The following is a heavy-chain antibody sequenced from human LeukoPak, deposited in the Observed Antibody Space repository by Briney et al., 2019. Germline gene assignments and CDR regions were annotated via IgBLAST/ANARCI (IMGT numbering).Heavy chain of an antibody. Sequence: GASLQISGKGSGSISTSYWIGGVRQLPGKGLEWMGIIYPCDSDTTYSPSFQGQVTISAVKSISTAYLQWSSLKASDTAMYYCARLTTVTDYWGQGTLVTVSS. CDR1: GSISTSYW. CDR2: IYPCDSDT. D-gene: IGHD4-17*01. V-gene: IGHV5-51*01. CDR3: ARLTTVTDY. J-gene: IGHJ4*02.